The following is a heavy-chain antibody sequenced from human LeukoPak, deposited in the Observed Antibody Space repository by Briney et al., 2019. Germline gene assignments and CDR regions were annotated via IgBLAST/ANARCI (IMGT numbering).Heavy chain of an antibody. V-gene: IGHV5-51*01. D-gene: IGHD3-16*02. J-gene: IGHJ3*02. CDR1: GYSFTSYW. CDR2: IYPGDSDT. Sequence: ESLKISCKGSGYSFTSYWIGWVRQMPGKGLEWMGIIYPGDSDTRYSPSFQGQVTISADKSISTAYLQWSSLKASDTAMYYCATHAYVWGSYRLVDAFDIWGQGTMVTVSS. CDR3: ATHAYVWGSYRLVDAFDI.